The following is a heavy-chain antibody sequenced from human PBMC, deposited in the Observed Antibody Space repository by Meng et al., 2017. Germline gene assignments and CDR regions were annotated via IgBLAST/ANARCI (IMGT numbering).Heavy chain of an antibody. CDR3: ARGVVYAISYFDY. Sequence: QLQYSRPVLVKPPHPLSPPWAISGDSVSSNSAAWNWIRQSPSRGLEWLGRTYYRSKWYNDYAVSVKSRITINPDTSKNQFSLQLNSVTPEDTAVYYCARGVVYAISYFDYWGQGTLVTVSS. D-gene: IGHD2-8*02. CDR2: TYYRSKWYN. J-gene: IGHJ4*02. V-gene: IGHV6-1*01. CDR1: GDSVSSNSAA.